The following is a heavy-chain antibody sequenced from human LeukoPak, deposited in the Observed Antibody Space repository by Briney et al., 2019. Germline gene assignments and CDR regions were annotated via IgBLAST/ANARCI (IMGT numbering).Heavy chain of an antibody. J-gene: IGHJ4*02. CDR2: TYYRTKWYS. D-gene: IGHD1/OR15-1a*01. Sequence: KPSQTLSLTCAISEDSVSSNTVIWNWIRESPSRGLEWLGRTYYRTKWYSDSAVSVKSRITINPDTSKNQFSLQLNSVTPEDTAVYYCVRAGHGTAAGLFDSWGQGTQVTVSS. CDR1: EDSVSSNTVI. V-gene: IGHV6-1*01. CDR3: VRAGHGTAAGLFDS.